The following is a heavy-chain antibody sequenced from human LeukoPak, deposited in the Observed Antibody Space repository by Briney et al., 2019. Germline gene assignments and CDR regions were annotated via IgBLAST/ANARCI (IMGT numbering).Heavy chain of an antibody. CDR3: AKAESGWETDGFDI. D-gene: IGHD6-19*01. J-gene: IGHJ3*02. CDR1: GFTFSSYG. Sequence: GGSLRLSCAASGFTFSSYGMHWVRQAPGKGLEWVAVISYDGSNKYYADSVKGRFTISRGNSKNTLYLKMNSLRAEDTAVYYCAKAESGWETDGFDIWGQGTMVTVSS. V-gene: IGHV3-30*18. CDR2: ISYDGSNK.